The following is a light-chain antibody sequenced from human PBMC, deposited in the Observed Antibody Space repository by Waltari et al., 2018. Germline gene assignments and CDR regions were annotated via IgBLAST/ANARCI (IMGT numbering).Light chain of an antibody. CDR1: SSNIGSNT. Sequence: QSVLTQPPSASGTPGQGVTISCSGSSSNIGSNTGSWYQQLPGTAPKLLIYTNNQRPSGVPDRFSGSKSGTSASLAISGLQSEDEADYYCAAWDDSLNGRVFGGGTKVTVL. J-gene: IGLJ3*02. CDR3: AAWDDSLNGRV. V-gene: IGLV1-44*01. CDR2: TNN.